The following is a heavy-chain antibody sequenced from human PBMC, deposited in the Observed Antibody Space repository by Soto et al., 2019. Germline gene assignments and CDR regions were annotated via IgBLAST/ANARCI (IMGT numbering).Heavy chain of an antibody. CDR3: ASRSGQLPYYFDY. Sequence: ASVKVSCKASGFTFTNYGISWVRQAPGQGLEWMGWISAYKGNTNYAQKFQGRVTMTTDTSTSTAYLELRSLRSDDMAVYFCASRSGQLPYYFDYWGQGTQVTVSS. D-gene: IGHD6-6*01. V-gene: IGHV1-18*03. CDR1: GFTFTNYG. J-gene: IGHJ4*02. CDR2: ISAYKGNT.